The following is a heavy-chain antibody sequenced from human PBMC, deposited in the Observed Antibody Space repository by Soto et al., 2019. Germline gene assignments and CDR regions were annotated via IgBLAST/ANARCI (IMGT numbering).Heavy chain of an antibody. CDR1: GGSISSGGYY. J-gene: IGHJ4*02. CDR2: IYYSGST. CDR3: AREQYDSSGYFDY. V-gene: IGHV4-61*08. D-gene: IGHD3-22*01. Sequence: PSETLSLTCTVSGGSISSGGYYWTWIRQHPGKGLEWIGYIYYSGSTNYNPSLKSRVTISVDTSKNQFSLKLSSVTAADTAVYYCAREQYDSSGYFDYWGQGTLVTVSS.